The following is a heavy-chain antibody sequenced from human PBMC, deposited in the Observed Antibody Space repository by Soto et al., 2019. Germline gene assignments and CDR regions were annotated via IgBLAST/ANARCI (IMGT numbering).Heavy chain of an antibody. D-gene: IGHD6-13*01. J-gene: IGHJ5*02. Sequence: VSVKVSCKASGYSFTNYNIYWLRQAPGQRLEWMGWINGGNGYTKYSQIFQGRVTFTRDTSATTVYMELSSLRSEDTAVYYCARGYGSSSFDPWGQGALVTVSS. CDR1: GYSFTNYN. CDR2: INGGNGYT. CDR3: ARGYGSSSFDP. V-gene: IGHV1-3*01.